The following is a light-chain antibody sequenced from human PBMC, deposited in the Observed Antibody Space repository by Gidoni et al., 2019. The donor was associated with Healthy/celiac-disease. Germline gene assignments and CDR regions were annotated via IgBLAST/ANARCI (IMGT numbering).Light chain of an antibody. V-gene: IGLV1-47*01. CDR1: SSNIGSNY. J-gene: IGLJ3*02. Sequence: QSVLTQPPSASGTPGQRVTISCSGSSSNIGSNYVYWYQQLPGTAPKLLIYRNNQQPSGVPDLFSGSKSGTSASLAISGLRSEDEADYYCAAWDDSLSGLFGGGTKLTVL. CDR3: AAWDDSLSGL. CDR2: RNN.